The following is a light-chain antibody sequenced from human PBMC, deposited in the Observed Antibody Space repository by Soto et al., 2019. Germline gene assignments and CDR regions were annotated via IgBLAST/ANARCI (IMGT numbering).Light chain of an antibody. Sequence: QSALTQPRSVSGSPGQSVTITCTGTSSDVGGYNYVSWYQHHPGKAPKLMIYDVNNLPSGVPNRFSGSKSGNTASLTISGLQAEDEADYYCCSYAGSFTFGVIFGGGTKVTVL. V-gene: IGLV2-11*01. CDR1: SSDVGGYNY. J-gene: IGLJ2*01. CDR3: CSYAGSFTFGVI. CDR2: DVN.